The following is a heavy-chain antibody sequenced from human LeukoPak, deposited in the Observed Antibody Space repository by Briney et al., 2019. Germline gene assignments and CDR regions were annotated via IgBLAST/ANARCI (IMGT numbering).Heavy chain of an antibody. V-gene: IGHV4-59*03. J-gene: IGHJ4*02. Sequence: SETLSLTCTVSGGSISSYYWSWIRQPPGKGLEWIGYIYYSGSTNYNPSLKSRVTISIDTSKNQFSLKLNSVTAADTAVYYCAAESEQWLVRSWGQGTLVTVSS. CDR1: GGSISSYY. CDR2: IYYSGST. CDR3: AAESEQWLVRS. D-gene: IGHD6-19*01.